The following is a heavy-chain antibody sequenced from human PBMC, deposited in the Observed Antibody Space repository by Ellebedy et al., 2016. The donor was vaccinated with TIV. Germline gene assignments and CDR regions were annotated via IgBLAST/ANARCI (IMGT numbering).Heavy chain of an antibody. CDR2: ISGSGGST. V-gene: IGHV3-23*01. CDR1: GFTFSSYA. J-gene: IGHJ5*02. D-gene: IGHD2-15*01. CDR3: AKDNFRYCSGGSCYTNWFDP. Sequence: GESLKISXAASGFTFSSYAMSWVRQAPGKGLEWVSAISGSGGSTYYADSVKGRFTISRDNSKNTLYLQMNSLRAEDTAVYYCAKDNFRYCSGGSCYTNWFDPWGQGTLVTVSS.